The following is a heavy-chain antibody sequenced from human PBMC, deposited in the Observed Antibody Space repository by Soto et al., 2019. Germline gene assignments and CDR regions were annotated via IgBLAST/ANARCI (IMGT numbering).Heavy chain of an antibody. CDR1: GGSFSSSSYY. Sequence: SETLSLTCTVSGGSFSSSSYYWGWVRQPPGKGLEWIGSIYFSGSTYYNPSLKSRVSISVDTSKKQFSLKLSSVTAADTAVYYCPRSEGGNSFDXWGQGTLVTVSA. CDR2: IYFSGST. V-gene: IGHV4-39*01. D-gene: IGHD3-16*01. CDR3: PRSEGGNSFDX. J-gene: IGHJ5*01.